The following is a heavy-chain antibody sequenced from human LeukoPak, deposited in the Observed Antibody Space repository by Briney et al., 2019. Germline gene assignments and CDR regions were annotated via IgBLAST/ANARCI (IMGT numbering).Heavy chain of an antibody. CDR2: IIPIFGTA. CDR3: ARERYCSSTSCYFSPRLGTNWFDP. D-gene: IGHD2-2*01. V-gene: IGHV1-69*05. CDR1: GGTFSSYA. Sequence: GASVKVSCKASGGTFSSYAISWVRQAPGQGLEWMGGIIPIFGTANYAQKFQGRVTITTDESTSTAYMELSSLRSEDTAVYYCARERYCSSTSCYFSPRLGTNWFDPWGQGTLVTVSS. J-gene: IGHJ5*02.